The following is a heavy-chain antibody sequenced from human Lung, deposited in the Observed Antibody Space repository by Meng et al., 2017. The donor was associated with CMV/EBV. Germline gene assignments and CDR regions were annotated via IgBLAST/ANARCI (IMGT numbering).Heavy chain of an antibody. CDR1: GGSISSYF. Sequence: GSLRLXCTVSGGSISSYFWSWIRQPPGKGLEWIGYIYYSGSTNYNPSLKSRVTISVDTSKNQFSLKLSSVTAADTAVYYCARDLTREVAWWFDPWGQGTLVTVSS. J-gene: IGHJ5*02. V-gene: IGHV4-59*01. CDR2: IYYSGST. CDR3: ARDLTREVAWWFDP. D-gene: IGHD7-27*01.